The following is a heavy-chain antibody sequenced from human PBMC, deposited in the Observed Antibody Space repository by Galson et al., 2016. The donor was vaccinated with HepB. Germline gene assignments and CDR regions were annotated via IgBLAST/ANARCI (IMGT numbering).Heavy chain of an antibody. Sequence: SLRLSCAASGFIFSTYGMHWVRQAPGKGLEWVAGISYDETKKYYADSVKGRLIIPRDNSKNTLYLQMKSLRPEDTAIYYCVKGGGKMEWLLDYYLDVWGKGTTVIVSS. V-gene: IGHV3-30*18. D-gene: IGHD3-3*01. J-gene: IGHJ6*03. CDR3: VKGGGKMEWLLDYYLDV. CDR2: ISYDETKK. CDR1: GFIFSTYG.